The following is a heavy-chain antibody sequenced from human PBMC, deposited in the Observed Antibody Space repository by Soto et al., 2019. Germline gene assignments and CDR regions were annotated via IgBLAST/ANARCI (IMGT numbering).Heavy chain of an antibody. J-gene: IGHJ4*02. CDR1: GGSISSYY. Sequence: PSETLSLTCTVSGGSISSYYWSWIRQPPGKGLEWIGYIYYSGSTNYNPSLKSRVTISVDTSKNQFSLKLSSVTAADTAVYYCAREIAVAETWEEYYFDYWGQGTLVTVSS. D-gene: IGHD6-19*01. CDR2: IYYSGST. CDR3: AREIAVAETWEEYYFDY. V-gene: IGHV4-59*08.